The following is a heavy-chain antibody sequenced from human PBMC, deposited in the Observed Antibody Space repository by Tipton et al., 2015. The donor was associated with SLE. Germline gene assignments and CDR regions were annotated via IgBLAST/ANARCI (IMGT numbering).Heavy chain of an antibody. J-gene: IGHJ4*02. CDR2: IYSSGST. Sequence: TLSLTCTVSGASISSYYWSWIRQPPGKGLEWIGRIYSSGSTNYNPSLKSRVTISVDTSQNQFSPKLSSVTAADTAVYYCARISYDSSGYYYPYWGQGTLVTVSS. V-gene: IGHV4-59*01. CDR1: GASISSYY. D-gene: IGHD3-22*01. CDR3: ARISYDSSGYYYPY.